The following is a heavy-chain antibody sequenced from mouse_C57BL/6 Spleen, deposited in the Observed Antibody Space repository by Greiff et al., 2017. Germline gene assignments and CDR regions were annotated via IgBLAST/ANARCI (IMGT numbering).Heavy chain of an antibody. CDR3: VSDYGSSFLWYFDV. CDR1: GFTFNTYA. CDR2: IRSKSSNYAT. V-gene: IGHV10-3*01. D-gene: IGHD1-1*01. Sequence: EVQLVESGGGLVQPKGSLKLSCAASGFTFNTYAMHWVRQAPGKGLEWVARIRSKSSNYATYYADSVKDRFTISRDDSQSMLYLQMNNLKTEDTAMYYCVSDYGSSFLWYFDVWGTGTTVTVSS. J-gene: IGHJ1*03.